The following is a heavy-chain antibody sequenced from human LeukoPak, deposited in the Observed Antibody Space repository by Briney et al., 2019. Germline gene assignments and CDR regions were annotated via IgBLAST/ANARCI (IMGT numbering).Heavy chain of an antibody. CDR3: AREPQP. D-gene: IGHD2-2*01. V-gene: IGHV3-33*01. CDR1: GFTFSTHA. Sequence: PGRSLRLSCAASGFTFSTHAMHWVRQAPGKGLEWVSMIWYDGSNKYYADSVKGRFTTSRDNSKNTVYLQMDSLRAEDTAVYYCAREPQPWGQGTLVTVSS. CDR2: IWYDGSNK. J-gene: IGHJ4*02.